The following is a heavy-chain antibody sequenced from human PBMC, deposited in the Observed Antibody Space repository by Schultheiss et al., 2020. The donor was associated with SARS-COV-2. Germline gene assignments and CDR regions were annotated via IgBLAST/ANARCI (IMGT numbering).Heavy chain of an antibody. J-gene: IGHJ4*02. CDR2: INPNSGGT. CDR3: ARALSSGSIRAFDY. CDR1: GGTFSSYA. Sequence: ASVKVSCKASGGTFSSYAISWVRQAPGQGLEWMGWINPNSGGTNYAQKFQGWVTMTRDTSISTVYMELTRLRSDDTAVYYCARALSSGSIRAFDYWGQGTLVTVSS. D-gene: IGHD3-22*01. V-gene: IGHV1-2*04.